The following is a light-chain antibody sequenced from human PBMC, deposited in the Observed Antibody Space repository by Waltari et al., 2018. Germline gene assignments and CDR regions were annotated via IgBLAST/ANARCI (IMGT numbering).Light chain of an antibody. J-gene: IGLJ2*01. CDR3: SSFARTGDI. Sequence: QSALAQPAAVSGSPGQSITLSCTGPSSDVGNYKVVSWYQHHPGKAPKLIIYEDIRRPSGVSDRFSGSKSGNMASLKISGLQAEDEATYYCSSFARTGDIFAGGTKLTVL. CDR2: EDI. CDR1: SSDVGNYKV. V-gene: IGLV2-23*01.